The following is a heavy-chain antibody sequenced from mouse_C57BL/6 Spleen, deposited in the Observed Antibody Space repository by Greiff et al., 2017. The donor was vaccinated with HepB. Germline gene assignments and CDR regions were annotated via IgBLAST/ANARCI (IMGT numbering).Heavy chain of an antibody. CDR2: ISSGSSTI. D-gene: IGHD2-4*01. V-gene: IGHV5-17*01. CDR3: ARFYDYDEGWFAY. CDR1: GFTFSDYG. J-gene: IGHJ3*01. Sequence: EVMLVESGGGLVKPGGSLKLSCAASGFTFSDYGMHWVRQAPEKGLEWVAYISSGSSTIYYADTVKGRFTISRDNAKNTLFLQMTSLRSEDTAMYYCARFYDYDEGWFAYWGQGTLVTVSA.